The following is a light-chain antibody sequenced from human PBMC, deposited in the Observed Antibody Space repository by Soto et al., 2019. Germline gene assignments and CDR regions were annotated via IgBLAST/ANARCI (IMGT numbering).Light chain of an antibody. V-gene: IGKV3-11*01. J-gene: IGKJ5*01. CDR2: DPS. CDR3: QQRRNWPLMP. Sequence: EVVLTQSPATLSLSPGERATLSCRASQTVSSYLAWYQQKPGQAPRLVIDDPSNSATASPARFTGSGSGTDFSLTITSLELEAFAVYYCQQRRNWPLMPFGQGTRLEI. CDR1: QTVSSY.